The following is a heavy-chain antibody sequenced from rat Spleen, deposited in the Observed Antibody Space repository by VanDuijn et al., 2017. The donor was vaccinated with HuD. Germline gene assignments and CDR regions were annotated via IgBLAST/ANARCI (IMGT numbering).Heavy chain of an antibody. Sequence: EVQLVETGGGLVQPGRSLKLSCVASGFKFSTYWMYWVRQAPGKGLEWVSSITNTGGSTYYSDSVKGRFTISRDNAKSTLYLQMDSLRSEDTATYYCANQAGTASFDYWGQGVMVTVSS. J-gene: IGHJ2*01. CDR2: ITNTGGST. CDR1: GFKFSTYW. V-gene: IGHV5-58*01. D-gene: IGHD4-3*01. CDR3: ANQAGTASFDY.